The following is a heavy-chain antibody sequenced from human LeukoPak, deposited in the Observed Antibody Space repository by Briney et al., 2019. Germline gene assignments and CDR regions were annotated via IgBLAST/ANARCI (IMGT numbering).Heavy chain of an antibody. CDR3: ARDRSTTSKFFDP. CDR1: GFTFSSYT. J-gene: IGHJ5*02. D-gene: IGHD1-1*01. Sequence: GGSLRLSCAASGFTFSSYTMHWVRQAPGKGLEWVAFISFNGNEKKYGGSVKGRFTISRDNFNNMLYLQMTGLRFDDTAVYYCARDRSTTSKFFDPWGQGTLVTVSS. V-gene: IGHV3-30*04. CDR2: ISFNGNEK.